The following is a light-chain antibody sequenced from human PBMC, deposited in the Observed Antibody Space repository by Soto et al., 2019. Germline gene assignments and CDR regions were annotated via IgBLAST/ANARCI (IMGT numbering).Light chain of an antibody. Sequence: QSVLTQPASVSGSPGQSITISCTGTSSGVGGYNYVSWYQQHPGKAPKLMIYGVSNRPSGVSNRFSGSKSGNTASLTISGLQAEDEADYYCSSYTSSSTLKVFGGGTKLTVL. CDR2: GVS. J-gene: IGLJ2*01. CDR3: SSYTSSSTLKV. V-gene: IGLV2-14*01. CDR1: SSGVGGYNY.